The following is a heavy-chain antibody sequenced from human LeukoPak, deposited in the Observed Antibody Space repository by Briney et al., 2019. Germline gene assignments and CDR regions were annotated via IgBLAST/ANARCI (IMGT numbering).Heavy chain of an antibody. CDR1: GYTFTSYD. CDR3: ARVPRELGAW. CDR2: MNPNSGYT. V-gene: IGHV1-8*01. Sequence: ASVKVSCKASGYTFTSYDINWVRQATGQGLEWMGWMNPNSGYTAYAQKFKGRVTLTRDTSISTAYMELSSLRSEDTALYYCARVPRELGAWWGQGTLVTVSS. D-gene: IGHD3-16*01. J-gene: IGHJ4*02.